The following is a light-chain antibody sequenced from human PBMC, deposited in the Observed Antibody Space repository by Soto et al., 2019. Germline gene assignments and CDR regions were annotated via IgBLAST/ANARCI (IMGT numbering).Light chain of an antibody. CDR3: QQRSHWPPALT. CDR1: QSISIY. J-gene: IGKJ4*01. V-gene: IGKV3-11*01. Sequence: EIVLTQSPATLSLSPGERATLSCRASQSISIYLAWYQQKPGQAPRLLIYDASNRATGIPARFSGSGSGTDFTLTISSLEPEDFAVYYCQQRSHWPPALTFGGGTKVEIK. CDR2: DAS.